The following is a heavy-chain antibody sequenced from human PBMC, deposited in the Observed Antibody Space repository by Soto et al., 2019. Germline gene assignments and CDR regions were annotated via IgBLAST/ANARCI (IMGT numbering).Heavy chain of an antibody. CDR3: ARGSIKGDSTGGAEFDP. CDR1: GYTFTSYY. V-gene: IGHV1-46*01. D-gene: IGHD2-8*02. Sequence: QVQLVQSGAEVKKPGASVKVSCKASGYTFTSYYMHWVRQAPGQGLEWMGIINPSGGSTSYAQKFQGRVTMTRDTSTSTVYMELSSLRSEDTAVYYCARGSIKGDSTGGAEFDPWGQGTLFTVSS. J-gene: IGHJ5*02. CDR2: INPSGGST.